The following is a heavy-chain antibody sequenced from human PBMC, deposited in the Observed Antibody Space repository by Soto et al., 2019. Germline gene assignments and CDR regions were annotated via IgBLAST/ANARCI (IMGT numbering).Heavy chain of an antibody. CDR2: ITYAGDST. CDR1: GFTFSNYG. J-gene: IGHJ5*02. D-gene: IGHD3-22*01. Sequence: XVCLRLSCAACGFTFSNYGMSWVRQAPGKGLECVSTITYAGDSTHSADSVKGRFTISRDNSKNTLYLQMNSLRAEDTALYYCAKYSRHYHSRGSLTGEWFDPWGQGTLVTVSS. CDR3: AKYSRHYHSRGSLTGEWFDP. V-gene: IGHV3-23*01.